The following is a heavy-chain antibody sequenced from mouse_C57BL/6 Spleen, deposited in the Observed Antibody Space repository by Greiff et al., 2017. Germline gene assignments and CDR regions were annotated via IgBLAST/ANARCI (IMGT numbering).Heavy chain of an antibody. CDR3: AREDYGSENAMDY. Sequence: VQLQQSGPVLVKPGASVKMSCKASGYTFTDYYMNWVKQSHGKSLEWIGVINPYNGGTSYNQKFKGKATLTVDKSSSTAYMELNSLTSEDSAVYYCAREDYGSENAMDYWGQGTSVTVSS. CDR1: GYTFTDYY. J-gene: IGHJ4*01. CDR2: INPYNGGT. D-gene: IGHD1-1*01. V-gene: IGHV1-19*01.